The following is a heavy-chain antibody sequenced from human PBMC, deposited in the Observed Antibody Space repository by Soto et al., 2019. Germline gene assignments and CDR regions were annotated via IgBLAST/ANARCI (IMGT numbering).Heavy chain of an antibody. D-gene: IGHD3-22*01. CDR1: GFTFNTSW. Sequence: EVRLVESGGGLVQPGGSLRLSCAASGFTFNTSWMHWVRQAPGKGLVWVSRINAAGSSTSCADSVMGRFTVSRDNAKNTRYLQMDSLRAEATAVYYCARVGYYDSSGSNWFDPWGQGTLVTVSS. CDR3: ARVGYYDSSGSNWFDP. V-gene: IGHV3-74*01. CDR2: INAAGSST. J-gene: IGHJ5*02.